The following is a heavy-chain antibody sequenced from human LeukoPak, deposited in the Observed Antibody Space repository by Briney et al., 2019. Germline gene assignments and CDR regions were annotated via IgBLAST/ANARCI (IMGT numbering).Heavy chain of an antibody. CDR3: AKDLRPRAPLWYFDY. CDR2: ISSSSSYI. CDR1: GFTFSSYS. J-gene: IGHJ4*02. V-gene: IGHV3-21*04. D-gene: IGHD3-10*01. Sequence: PGGSLRLSCAASGFTFSSYSMNWVRQAPGKGLEWVSSISSSSSYIYYADSVKGRFTISRDNSKNTLYLQMTSLRVEDTAVYYCAKDLRPRAPLWYFDYWGQGALVTVSS.